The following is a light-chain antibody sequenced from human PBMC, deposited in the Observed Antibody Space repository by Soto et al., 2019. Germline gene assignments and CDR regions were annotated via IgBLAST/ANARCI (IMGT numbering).Light chain of an antibody. CDR2: EVS. V-gene: IGLV2-14*01. J-gene: IGLJ1*01. CDR3: SSYTSSGTYV. CDR1: SSDVGVYNY. Sequence: QSALTQPASVSGSPGQSITISCTGTSSDVGVYNYVSWYQQHPGKAPKLIIYEVSDRPSGVSNRFSGSKSGNTDSLTISGLQAEDEADYYCSSYTSSGTYVFGTGTKLTVL.